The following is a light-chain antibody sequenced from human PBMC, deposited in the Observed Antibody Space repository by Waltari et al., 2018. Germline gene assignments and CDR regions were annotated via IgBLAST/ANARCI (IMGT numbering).Light chain of an antibody. CDR3: QQRSNWPPT. CDR2: DAS. J-gene: IGKJ5*01. CDR1: QSVSSY. V-gene: IGKV3-11*01. Sequence: EIVLTQSPATLSLSPGERATLSCRASQSVSSYLDWYQQKPGQAPRRLIYDASNRATGIPAMFSGSGSGTDFTLTISSLEPEDFAGYYCQQRSNWPPTFGQGTRLEIK.